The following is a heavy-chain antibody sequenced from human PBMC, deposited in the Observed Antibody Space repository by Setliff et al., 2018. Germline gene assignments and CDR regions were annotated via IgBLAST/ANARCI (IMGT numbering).Heavy chain of an antibody. CDR3: VRDRAAIVVGPPTAAFDI. J-gene: IGHJ3*02. Sequence: ASVKVSCKASGYTFAKYGTSWVRQAPGQGLEWMGWISGYNGYTVYAQKLQGRVTLTTDTSTGTAYMEVRSLRSDDTAQYYCVRDRAAIVVGPPTAAFDIWGQGTMVTVSS. V-gene: IGHV1-18*01. D-gene: IGHD2-2*01. CDR1: GYTFAKYG. CDR2: ISGYNGYT.